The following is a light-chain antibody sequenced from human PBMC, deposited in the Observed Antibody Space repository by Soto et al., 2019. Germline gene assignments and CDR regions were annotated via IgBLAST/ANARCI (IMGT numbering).Light chain of an antibody. CDR2: KAS. Sequence: DIQMTQSPSTLSASLGDRVTITCRASQSISSWLAWFQHKPGKAPKLLIYKASTLKSGVPSRFRGSGSGTEFTLTISSLQPDDFATYYCQHYNSYSNSFGQGTKVDIK. J-gene: IGKJ2*01. CDR3: QHYNSYSNS. V-gene: IGKV1-5*03. CDR1: QSISSW.